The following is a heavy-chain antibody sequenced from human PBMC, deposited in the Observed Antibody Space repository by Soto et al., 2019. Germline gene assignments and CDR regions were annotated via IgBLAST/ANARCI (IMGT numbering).Heavy chain of an antibody. J-gene: IGHJ6*02. Sequence: ASVKVSCKASGYTFTSYGISWVRQAPGQGLEWMGWISTYNGNTNYAQKLQGRVTTTTDTSTSTAYMELRSLRSDDTAVYFCARDRGWRSYYYYGMDVWGQGTTVTVSS. CDR2: ISTYNGNT. CDR1: GYTFTSYG. CDR3: ARDRGWRSYYYYGMDV. D-gene: IGHD6-19*01. V-gene: IGHV1-18*04.